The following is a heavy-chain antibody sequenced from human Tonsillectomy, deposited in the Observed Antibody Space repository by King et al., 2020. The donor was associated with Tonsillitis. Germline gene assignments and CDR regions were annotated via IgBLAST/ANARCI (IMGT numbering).Heavy chain of an antibody. V-gene: IGHV3-64D*06. CDR2: VSSNGGST. Sequence: QLVQSGGGLVQPGGSLRLSCSASGFTFSSYAMHWVRQAPGRGLEYVSAVSSNGGSTYYADSVKGRFTISRDNSKNTLYLQMSSLRAEDTAVYYCVKGGYCSSTSCKGYFVSWGQGTLVIDSS. CDR3: VKGGYCSSTSCKGYFVS. J-gene: IGHJ4*02. CDR1: GFTFSSYA. D-gene: IGHD2-2*03.